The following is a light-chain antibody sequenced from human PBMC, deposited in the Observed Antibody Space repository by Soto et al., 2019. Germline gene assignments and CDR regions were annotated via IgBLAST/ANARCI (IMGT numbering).Light chain of an antibody. V-gene: IGKV1-12*01. Sequence: DIQMTQSPSSFSASVGDRVTITCRARHDVSSWLAWYQQNPRQAPRLLIYVASTVQSGVPSRLGGRGCGTDFTLTSSSLQPEDFATYYRQRANSPYSFGQGTKLEIK. CDR1: HDVSSW. CDR2: VAS. J-gene: IGKJ2*03. CDR3: QRANSPYS.